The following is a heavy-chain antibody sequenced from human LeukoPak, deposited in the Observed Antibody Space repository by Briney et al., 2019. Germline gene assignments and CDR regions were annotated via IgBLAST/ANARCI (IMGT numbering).Heavy chain of an antibody. CDR2: IGVGGRPT. V-gene: IGHV3-48*01. CDR1: GFTFSSYW. CDR3: AKNTWKSSDSGRGRMDV. Sequence: GGSLRLSCAASGFTFSSYWMSWVRQASGKGLEWISYIGVGGRPTNYADSVKARFTISRDDAQNSLYLQMNSLRAEDTAVYYCAKNTWKSSDSGRGRMDVWGQGTTVTVSS. D-gene: IGHD3-10*01. J-gene: IGHJ6*02.